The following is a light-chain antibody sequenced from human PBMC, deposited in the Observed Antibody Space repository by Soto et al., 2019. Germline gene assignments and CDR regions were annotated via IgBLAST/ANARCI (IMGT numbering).Light chain of an antibody. J-gene: IGKJ1*01. V-gene: IGKV3-15*01. CDR3: QQYNKWPPLWT. Sequence: EIVMTQSPATLSVSPGERATLSCRASQSVSSNLAWYQQKPGQAPRLLIYGASTRATGIPARFSGSGSGTEFTLTISSLQSEDFAVYYCQQYNKWPPLWTFGQGTKV. CDR1: QSVSSN. CDR2: GAS.